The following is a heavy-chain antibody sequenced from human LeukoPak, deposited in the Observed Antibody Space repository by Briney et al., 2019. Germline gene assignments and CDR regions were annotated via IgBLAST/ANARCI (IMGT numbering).Heavy chain of an antibody. CDR2: ISTYNGNT. Sequence: ASVKVSCKASGYTFTMNGISWVRQAPGQGLEWMGWISTYNGNTNYAQNLQGRVTMTTDTSTSTAYMELRSLRSDDTAVYYCARVAAAGTGGDYFDYWGQGTLVTVSS. J-gene: IGHJ4*02. V-gene: IGHV1-18*01. CDR1: GYTFTMNG. D-gene: IGHD6-13*01. CDR3: ARVAAAGTGGDYFDY.